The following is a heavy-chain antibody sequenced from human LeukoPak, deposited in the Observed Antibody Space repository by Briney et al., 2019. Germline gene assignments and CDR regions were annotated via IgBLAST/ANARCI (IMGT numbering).Heavy chain of an antibody. D-gene: IGHD3-10*01. CDR3: ARKTYYYDSGSYSKSYYFDY. CDR2: IKTDGGEK. CDR1: GFTFSKYW. J-gene: IGHJ4*02. Sequence: PGGSLRLSCAASGFTFSKYWMSWVRQTPDKGLEWVANIKTDGGEKHYVDSVKGRFTISRDNAKNSLFLQLNSLRAEDTAVYYCARKTYYYDSGSYSKSYYFDYWGQGTLVTVSS. V-gene: IGHV3-7*02.